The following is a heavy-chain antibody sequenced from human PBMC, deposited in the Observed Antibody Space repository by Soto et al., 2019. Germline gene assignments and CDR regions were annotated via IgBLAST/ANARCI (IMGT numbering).Heavy chain of an antibody. J-gene: IGHJ5*02. CDR1: GGMFSDYT. D-gene: IGHD3-3*01. CDR3: GKKGGGASIDLWRANWFDP. CDR2: IIPIFGGP. V-gene: IGHV1-69*06. Sequence: QVQLVQSGAVVKKPGSSVTVSCKASGGMFSDYTISWVRQAPGQGLEWMGGIIPIFGGPHYAQKFQGRVTITADKPTSAVYLELRDPTSEDTAVNYCGKKGGGASIDLWRANWFDPWGQGTLVTVSS.